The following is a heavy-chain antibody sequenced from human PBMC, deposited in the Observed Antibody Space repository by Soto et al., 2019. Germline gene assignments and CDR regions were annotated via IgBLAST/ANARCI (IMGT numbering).Heavy chain of an antibody. CDR3: ARESGSYSYYYYYGMDV. D-gene: IGHD1-26*01. V-gene: IGHV1-18*04. CDR2: ISAYNGNT. CDR1: GYTFTSYG. J-gene: IGHJ6*02. Sequence: GASVKVSCKASGYTFTSYGISWVRQAPGQGLEWMGWISAYNGNTNYAQKLQGRVTMTTDTSTSTAYMELRSLRSDDTAVYYCARESGSYSYYYYYGMDVWGQGTTVTVSS.